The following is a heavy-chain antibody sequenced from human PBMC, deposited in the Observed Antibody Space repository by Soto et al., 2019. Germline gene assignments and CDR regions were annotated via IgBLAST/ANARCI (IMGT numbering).Heavy chain of an antibody. V-gene: IGHV1-58*01. Sequence: SVKVSCKASGFTFTSSAVQWVRQARGQRLEWIGWIVVGSGNTNYAQKFQVRVTITRDMSTSTAYMELSSLRSEDTAVYYCAATDGTLVYYYYGMDVWGQGTTVTVSS. J-gene: IGHJ6*02. CDR1: GFTFTSSA. CDR3: AATDGTLVYYYYGMDV. D-gene: IGHD1-26*01. CDR2: IVVGSGNT.